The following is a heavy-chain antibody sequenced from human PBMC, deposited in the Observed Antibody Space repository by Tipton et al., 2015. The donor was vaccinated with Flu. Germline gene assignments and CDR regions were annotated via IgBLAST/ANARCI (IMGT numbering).Heavy chain of an antibody. CDR3: ARSTYYYGSGGADY. V-gene: IGHV4-38-2*01. CDR1: DYSISSGYY. J-gene: IGHJ4*02. CDR2: ISHSGRT. Sequence: GLVKPSETLSLICAVSDYSISSGYYWGWVRQPPGKGLEWIGCISHSGRTYYNPSLKSRVTISVDTAKNQFSQRLSSVTAADTAVYYCARSTYYYGSGGADYWGQGTLVTVSS. D-gene: IGHD3-10*01.